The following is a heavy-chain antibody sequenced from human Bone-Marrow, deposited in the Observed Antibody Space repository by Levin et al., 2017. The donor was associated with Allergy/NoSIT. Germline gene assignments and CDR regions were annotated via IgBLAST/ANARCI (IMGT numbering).Heavy chain of an antibody. V-gene: IGHV3-33*01. J-gene: IGHJ6*02. CDR1: GFTFSSYG. CDR3: SYGYPYYYGMDV. Sequence: GESLKISCAASGFTFSSYGMHWVRQAPGKGLEWVAVIWYDGSNKYYADSVKGRFTISRDNSKNTLYLQMNSLRAEDTAVYYCSYGYPYYYGMDVWGQGTTVTVSS. D-gene: IGHD5-18*01. CDR2: IWYDGSNK.